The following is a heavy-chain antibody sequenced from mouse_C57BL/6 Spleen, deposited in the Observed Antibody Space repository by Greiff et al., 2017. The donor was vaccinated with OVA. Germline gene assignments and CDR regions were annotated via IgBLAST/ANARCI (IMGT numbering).Heavy chain of an antibody. CDR3: ARSGVYYDSYAMDY. J-gene: IGHJ4*01. CDR1: GYTFTSYW. CDR2: INPSNGGT. V-gene: IGHV1-53*01. D-gene: IGHD2-1*01. Sequence: QVQLQQPGTELVKPGASVKLSCKASGYTFTSYWMHWVKQRPGQGLEWIGNINPSNGGTNYNEKVKSKATLSVDKSSRTAYMQLSSLTSENSAVYYCARSGVYYDSYAMDYWGQGTSGTVSS.